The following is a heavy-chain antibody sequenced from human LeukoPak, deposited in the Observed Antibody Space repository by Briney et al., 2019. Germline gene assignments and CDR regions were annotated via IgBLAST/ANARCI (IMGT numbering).Heavy chain of an antibody. CDR2: IRYDGSKK. D-gene: IGHD4-17*01. J-gene: IGHJ4*02. Sequence: GGSLRLSCAASGFSFSNYGIHWVRQASGKGLEWVAFIRYDGSKKDYADSVKGRFTISRDNSKNTLYLQMNSLRAEDTAVYYCAKTTGNLDYWGQGTLVTISS. CDR1: GFSFSNYG. V-gene: IGHV3-30*02. CDR3: AKTTGNLDY.